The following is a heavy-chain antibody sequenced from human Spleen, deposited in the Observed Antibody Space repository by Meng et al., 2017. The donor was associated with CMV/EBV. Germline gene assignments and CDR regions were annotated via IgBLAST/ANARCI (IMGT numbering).Heavy chain of an antibody. CDR1: GYSISSGYY. CDR3: ARGGSWFDP. V-gene: IGHV4-61*01. CDR2: IYYSGST. J-gene: IGHJ5*02. D-gene: IGHD1-26*01. Sequence: SETLSLTCTVSGYSISSGYYWSWIRQPPGKGLEWIGYIYYSGSTNYNPSLKSRVTVSVDTSKNQFSLKLSSVTAADTAVYYCARGGSWFDPWGPGTLVTVSS.